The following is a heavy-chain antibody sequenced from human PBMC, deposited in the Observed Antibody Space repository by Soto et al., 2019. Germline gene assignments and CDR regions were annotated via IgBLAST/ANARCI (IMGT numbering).Heavy chain of an antibody. CDR3: ARLDVSDFDY. Sequence: SETLSLTYTVSGGSISSGDYYWSWIRQPPGKGLEWIGYIYYSGSTYYNPSLKSRVTISVDTSKNQFSLKLSSVTAADTAVYYCARLDVSDFDYWGQGTLVTVSS. CDR1: GGSISSGDYY. V-gene: IGHV4-30-4*01. CDR2: IYYSGST. J-gene: IGHJ4*02.